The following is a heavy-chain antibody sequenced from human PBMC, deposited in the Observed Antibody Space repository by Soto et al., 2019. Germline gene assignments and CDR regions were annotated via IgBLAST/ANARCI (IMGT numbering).Heavy chain of an antibody. CDR3: ARSGSSLLHYMDV. J-gene: IGHJ6*03. CDR1: GYTFTGYY. V-gene: IGHV1-2*04. CDR2: ISPNSGGT. Sequence: ASVKVSCKASGYTFTGYYMHRVRQAPGQGLEWMGWISPNSGGTNYAQKFQGWVTMTRDTSISTAYMELSRLRSDDTAVYYCARSGSSLLHYMDVWGKGTTVTVSS. D-gene: IGHD6-13*01.